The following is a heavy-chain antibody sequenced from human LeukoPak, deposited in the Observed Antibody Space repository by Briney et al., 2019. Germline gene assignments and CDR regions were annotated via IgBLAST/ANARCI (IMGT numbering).Heavy chain of an antibody. J-gene: IGHJ4*02. D-gene: IGHD1-7*01. CDR2: ISSNGGST. CDR3: ARGRGFGWNYVSSVDY. CDR1: GFTFSSYA. V-gene: IGHV3-64*01. Sequence: GGSLRPSCAASGFTFSSYAMHWVRQAPGKGLEYVSAISSNGGSTYYANSVKGRFTISRDNSKNTLYLQMGSLRAEDMAVYYCARGRGFGWNYVSSVDYWGQGTLVTVSS.